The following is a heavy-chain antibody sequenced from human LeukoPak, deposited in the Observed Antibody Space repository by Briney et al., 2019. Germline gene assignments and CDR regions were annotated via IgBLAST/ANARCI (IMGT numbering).Heavy chain of an antibody. CDR3: ARQDFLRGVHLLPDY. CDR2: INHSGST. CDR1: GGSFSGYY. J-gene: IGHJ4*02. V-gene: IGHV4-34*01. Sequence: SETLSLTCAVYGGSFSGYYWSWIRQPPGKGLEWIGEINHSGSTNYNPSLNSRVTVSVDTSKNQFSLKLSSVTPADTAVYYCARQDFLRGVHLLPDYWGQGTLVTVSS. D-gene: IGHD3-10*01.